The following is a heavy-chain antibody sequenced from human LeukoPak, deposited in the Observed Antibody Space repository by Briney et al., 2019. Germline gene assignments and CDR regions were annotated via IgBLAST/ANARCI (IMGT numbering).Heavy chain of an antibody. V-gene: IGHV4-34*01. CDR2: INHSGST. CDR1: GGSFSGYY. J-gene: IGHJ4*02. CDR3: ARDSPEQRVRTVFDY. Sequence: SETLSLTCAVYGGSFSGYYWSWIRQPPGKGLEWIGEINHSGSTNYNPSLKSRVTISVDTSKNQFSLKLSSVTAADTAVYYCARDSPEQRVRTVFDYWGQGTLVTVSS. D-gene: IGHD4/OR15-4a*01.